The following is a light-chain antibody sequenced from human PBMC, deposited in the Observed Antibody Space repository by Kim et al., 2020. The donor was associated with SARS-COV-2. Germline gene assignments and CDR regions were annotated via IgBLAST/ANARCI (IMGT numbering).Light chain of an antibody. CDR1: SSTIGSTH. CDR2: DND. V-gene: IGLV1-51*01. Sequence: GQKVTSSCSGSSSTIGSTHVQWYQQFPGAAPNLLLYDNDERPSGIPDRFSGSKSGTSVTLGITGLQTGDEAHYYCAAWDSSLSGVVFGGGTQLTVL. J-gene: IGLJ2*01. CDR3: AAWDSSLSGVV.